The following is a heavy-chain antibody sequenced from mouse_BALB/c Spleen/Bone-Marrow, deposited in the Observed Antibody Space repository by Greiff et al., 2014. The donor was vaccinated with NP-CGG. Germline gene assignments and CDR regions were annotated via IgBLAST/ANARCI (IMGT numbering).Heavy chain of an antibody. CDR2: IYPGDGDT. CDR3: ARQYGNYLDY. CDR1: GYAFSSYW. Sequence: QVHVKQSGAELVRPGSSVKISCKASGYAFSSYWMNWVKQRPGQGLEWIGQIYPGDGDTNYNGKFKGKATLTADKSSSTAYMQLSSLTSEDSAVYFCARQYGNYLDYWGQGTALTVSS. J-gene: IGHJ2*01. D-gene: IGHD2-10*02. V-gene: IGHV1-80*01.